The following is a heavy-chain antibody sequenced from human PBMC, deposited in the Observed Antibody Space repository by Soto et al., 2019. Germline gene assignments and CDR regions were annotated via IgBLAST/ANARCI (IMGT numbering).Heavy chain of an antibody. V-gene: IGHV1-46*01. CDR2: INPSGGST. D-gene: IGHD6-19*01. J-gene: IGHJ6*02. CDR1: GYTFTGYY. Sequence: ASVKVSCQASGYTFTGYYMHWVQQAPGPGLEWVGIINPSGGSTSYAQKFQGRVTMTRDTSTSTVYMELSSLRSEDTAVYYCARIADSTGRAVADLFFGMVGWGQGTTGTV. CDR3: ARIADSTGRAVADLFFGMVG.